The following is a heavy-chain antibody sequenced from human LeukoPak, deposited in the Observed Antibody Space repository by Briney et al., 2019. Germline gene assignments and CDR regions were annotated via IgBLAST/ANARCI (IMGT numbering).Heavy chain of an antibody. Sequence: GGSLRLSCAASGFTFSSYEMNWVRQAPGKGLEWVSYISSSGSTIYYADSVKGRFTISRDNAKNSLYLQMNSLRAEDTAVYYCARDFDDFWSGYVKFDYWGQGTLVTVSS. CDR1: GFTFSSYE. J-gene: IGHJ4*02. CDR2: ISSSGSTI. V-gene: IGHV3-48*03. CDR3: ARDFDDFWSGYVKFDY. D-gene: IGHD3-3*01.